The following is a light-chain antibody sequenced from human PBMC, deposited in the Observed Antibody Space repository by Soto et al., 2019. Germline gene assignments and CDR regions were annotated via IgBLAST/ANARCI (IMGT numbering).Light chain of an antibody. Sequence: VFTMSPCTLNIPTKKRAARACRASQSVSSSYLAWYHQKPGQAPRLLIYGASTRATGIPARFSGSGSGTEFTLAIISLQSEDFAVYCCQEYNIWPRPFCQGTKVAIK. CDR3: QEYNIWPRP. CDR1: QSVSSSY. V-gene: IGKV3-15*01. CDR2: GAS. J-gene: IGKJ1*01.